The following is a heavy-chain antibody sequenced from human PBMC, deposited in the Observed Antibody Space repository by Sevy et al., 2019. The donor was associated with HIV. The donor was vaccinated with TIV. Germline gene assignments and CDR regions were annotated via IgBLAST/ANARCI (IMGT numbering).Heavy chain of an antibody. CDR2: IYYSGST. V-gene: IGHV4-31*03. CDR3: AREGYDRSGYYYPYFDY. J-gene: IGHJ4*02. CDR1: GGSISSGGYY. D-gene: IGHD3-22*01. Sequence: SETLSLTCTVSGGSISSGGYYWSWIRQHPGKGLEWIGYIYYSGSTYYNPSLKSRVTISVDTSKNQFSLKLSSVTAADTAVYYCAREGYDRSGYYYPYFDYWGQGTLVTVSS.